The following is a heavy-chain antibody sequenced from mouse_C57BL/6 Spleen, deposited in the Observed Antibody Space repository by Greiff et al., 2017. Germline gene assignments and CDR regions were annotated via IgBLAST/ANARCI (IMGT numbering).Heavy chain of an antibody. CDR2: ISSGGSYT. J-gene: IGHJ2*01. CDR3: ARTSGSSYGRVNYFDY. V-gene: IGHV5-6*01. D-gene: IGHD1-1*01. CDR1: GFTFSSYG. Sequence: EVQGVESGGDLVKPGGSLKLSCAASGFTFSSYGMSWVRQTPDKRLEWVATISSGGSYTYYPDSVKGRFTISRDNAKNTLYLQMSSLKSEDTAMYYCARTSGSSYGRVNYFDYWGQGTTLTVSS.